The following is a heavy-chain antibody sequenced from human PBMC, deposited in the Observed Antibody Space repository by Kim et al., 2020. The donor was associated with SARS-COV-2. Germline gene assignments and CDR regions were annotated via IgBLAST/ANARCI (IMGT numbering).Heavy chain of an antibody. CDR1: GFTFSNSG. CDR2: IGVGGST. CDR3: AKERVGSGWGSYHEY. Sequence: GGSLRPSCTASGFTFSNSGMAWVRQAPGKGKEWVSAIGVGGSTFYPDSVRGRFIISRENSENTLYPQMNSLRAEDTAIYYCAKERVGSGWGSYHEYWGQG. V-gene: IGHV3-23*01. D-gene: IGHD6-25*01. J-gene: IGHJ4*02.